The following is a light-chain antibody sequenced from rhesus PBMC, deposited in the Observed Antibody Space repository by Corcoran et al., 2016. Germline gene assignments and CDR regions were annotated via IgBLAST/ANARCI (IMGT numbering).Light chain of an antibody. CDR1: QVINSW. Sequence: DIQMTQSPSSLSASVGDTVTITCRASQVINSWLAWYQQKPGKAPKHLIYKASSLQSAVPSRFSGSGAGTDITLTISSLQSEDFATYYCQQYSSGPLTFGGGTKVELK. CDR2: KAS. CDR3: QQYSSGPLT. V-gene: IGKV1-22*01. J-gene: IGKJ4*01.